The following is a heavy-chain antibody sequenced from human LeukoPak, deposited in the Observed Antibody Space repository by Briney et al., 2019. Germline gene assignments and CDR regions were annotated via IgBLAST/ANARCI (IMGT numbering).Heavy chain of an antibody. CDR1: GYTFTSYG. V-gene: IGHV1-18*01. D-gene: IGHD6-13*01. J-gene: IGHJ5*02. CDR2: ISAYNGNT. Sequence: ALVKVSCKASGYTFTSYGISWVRQAPGQGLEWMGWISAYNGNTNYAQKLQGRVTMTTDTSTSTAYMELSSLRSEDTAVCYCARVAESRGQQLYGNWFDPWGQGTLVTVSS. CDR3: ARVAESRGQQLYGNWFDP.